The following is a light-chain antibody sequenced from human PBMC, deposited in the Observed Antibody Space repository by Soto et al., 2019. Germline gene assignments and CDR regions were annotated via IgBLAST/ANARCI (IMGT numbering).Light chain of an antibody. CDR2: DVS. CDR1: SSDVGGYNY. Sequence: QSALTQPASVSGSPGQSSTIFCTGTSSDVGGYNYVSWYQQHPGKAPKFMIYDVSNRPSGVSNRFSGSKSGNTASLTISGLQAEDEADYYCCSYTTSNTRQIVFGTGTRSPS. J-gene: IGLJ1*01. V-gene: IGLV2-14*01. CDR3: CSYTTSNTRQIV.